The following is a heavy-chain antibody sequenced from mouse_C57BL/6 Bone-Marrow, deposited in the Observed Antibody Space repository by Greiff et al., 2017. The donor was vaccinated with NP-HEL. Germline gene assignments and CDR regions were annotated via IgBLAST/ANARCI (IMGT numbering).Heavy chain of an antibody. CDR3: RSSSWFAY. V-gene: IGHV2-6*01. CDR2: IWGVGST. D-gene: IGHD1-1*01. CDR1: GFSLTSSG. J-gene: IGHJ3*01. Sequence: VQLQESGPGLVAPSQSLSITCPVSGFSLTSSGVDWVRQSPGKGLEWLGVIWGVGSTNYNSAPKSSLSISKDNSKSQVFLKMNSLQTDDTAMYYCRSSSWFAYWGQGTLVTVSA.